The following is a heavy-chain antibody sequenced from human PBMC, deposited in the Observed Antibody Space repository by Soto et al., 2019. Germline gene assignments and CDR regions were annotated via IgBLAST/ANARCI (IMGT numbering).Heavy chain of an antibody. V-gene: IGHV3-21*01. CDR2: ISSSSSYI. D-gene: IGHD3-10*01. CDR1: GFTFSSYS. Sequence: SGGSLRLSCAASGFTFSSYSMNWVRQAPGKGLEWVSSISSSSSYIYYVDSVKGRFTISRDNAKNSLYLQMNSLRAEDTAVYYCARDRDYGSGSYYNYWGQGTLVTVSS. J-gene: IGHJ4*02. CDR3: ARDRDYGSGSYYNY.